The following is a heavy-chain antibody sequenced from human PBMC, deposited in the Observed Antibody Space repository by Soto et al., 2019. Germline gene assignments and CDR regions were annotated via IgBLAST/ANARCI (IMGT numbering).Heavy chain of an antibody. CDR2: ISSSSSYI. J-gene: IGHJ4*02. CDR1: GFTFSSYS. D-gene: IGHD3-10*01. Sequence: EVQLVESGGGLVKPGGSLRLSCAASGFTFSSYSMNWVRQAPGKGLEWVSSISSSSSYIYYADSVKGRFTISRDNAKNSLYLQMNSLRAEDTAAYYCAREGYYYGSGANRNFDYWGQGTLVTVSS. V-gene: IGHV3-21*01. CDR3: AREGYYYGSGANRNFDY.